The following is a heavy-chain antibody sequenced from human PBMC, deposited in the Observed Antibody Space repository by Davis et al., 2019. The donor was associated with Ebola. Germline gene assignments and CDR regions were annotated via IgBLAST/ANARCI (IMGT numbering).Heavy chain of an antibody. D-gene: IGHD3-3*01. J-gene: IGHJ4*02. CDR1: GGSFSGYC. CDR3: LARYEDFDY. CDR2: INHSGST. V-gene: IGHV4-34*01. Sequence: PSETLSLTCAVYGGSFSGYCWSWIRQPPGKGLEWIGEINHSGSTNYNPSLKSRVTISVDTSKNQFSLKLSSVTAADTAVYYCLARYEDFDYWGQGTLVTVSS.